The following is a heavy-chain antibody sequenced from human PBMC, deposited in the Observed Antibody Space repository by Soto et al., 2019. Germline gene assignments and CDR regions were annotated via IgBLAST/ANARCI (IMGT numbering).Heavy chain of an antibody. J-gene: IGHJ4*02. CDR3: ARVYDSSGTPGY. CDR2: MNANSGNT. D-gene: IGHD3-22*01. Sequence: GASVKVSCKASGYTFTSYDINWVRQATGQGLEWMGWMNANSGNTGYAQKFQGRVTMTRNTSISTAYMELSSLRSEDTAVYYCARVYDSSGTPGYWGQGTLVIVSS. V-gene: IGHV1-8*01. CDR1: GYTFTSYD.